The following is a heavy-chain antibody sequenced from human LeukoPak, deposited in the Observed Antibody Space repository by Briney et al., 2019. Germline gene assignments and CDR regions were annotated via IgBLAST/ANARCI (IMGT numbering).Heavy chain of an antibody. CDR3: ARDHGDPPGAFDY. V-gene: IGHV4-30-4*02. CDR1: GGSISSGDYY. CDR2: IYYSGST. D-gene: IGHD4-17*01. Sequence: SETLSLTCTVSGGSISSGDYYWSWIRQPPGKGLEWIGYIYYSGSTYYNPSLKSRVTISVDTSKNQFSLKLSSVTAADTAVYYCARDHGDPPGAFDYWGQGTLVTVSS. J-gene: IGHJ4*02.